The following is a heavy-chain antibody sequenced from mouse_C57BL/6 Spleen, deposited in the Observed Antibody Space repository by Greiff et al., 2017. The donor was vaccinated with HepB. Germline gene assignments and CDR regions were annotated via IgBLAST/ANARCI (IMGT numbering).Heavy chain of an antibody. D-gene: IGHD1-1*01. Sequence: VQLQQSGAELARPGASVKLSCKASGYTFTSYGISWVKQRTGQGLEWIGEIYPRSGNTYYNAKFKGKATLTADKSSSTAYMALRSLTAEDSAVYFCARRDYGSSPDYWGQGTTLTVSS. CDR1: GYTFTSYG. CDR3: ARRDYGSSPDY. J-gene: IGHJ2*01. CDR2: IYPRSGNT. V-gene: IGHV1-81*01.